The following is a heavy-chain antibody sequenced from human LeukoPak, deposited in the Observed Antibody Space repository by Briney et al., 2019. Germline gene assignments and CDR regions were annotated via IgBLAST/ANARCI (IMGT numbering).Heavy chain of an antibody. CDR3: ARVLAGYDY. CDR2: INSDGSST. D-gene: IGHD2-15*01. V-gene: IGHV3-64*02. Sequence: GGSLRLSCAASGFTFSMYSMHWVRQAPGKGLECVSAINSDGSSTYYADSVRGRFTISRDNSKNTLYLQMGSLITEDMAVYYCARVLAGYDYWGQGTLVTVSP. J-gene: IGHJ4*02. CDR1: GFTFSMYS.